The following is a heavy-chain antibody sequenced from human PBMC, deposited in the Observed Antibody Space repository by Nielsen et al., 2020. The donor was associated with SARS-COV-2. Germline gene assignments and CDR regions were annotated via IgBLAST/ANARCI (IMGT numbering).Heavy chain of an antibody. J-gene: IGHJ5*02. CDR1: GGTFSSYA. Sequence: SVKVSCKASGGTFSSYAISWVRQAPGQGLEWMGGIIPIFGTANYAQKFQGRVTITADESTSTAYMELSSLRSDDTAVYYCARWFQIRSGWYPEGSWFDPWGQGTLVTVSS. CDR3: ARWFQIRSGWYPEGSWFDP. D-gene: IGHD6-19*01. CDR2: IIPIFGTA. V-gene: IGHV1-69*13.